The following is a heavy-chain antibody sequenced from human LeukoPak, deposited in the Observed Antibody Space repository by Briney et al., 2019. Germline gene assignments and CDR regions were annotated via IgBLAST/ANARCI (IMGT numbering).Heavy chain of an antibody. V-gene: IGHV4-59*01. CDR3: VRDRELNY. D-gene: IGHD1-7*01. Sequence: PSETLSLTCTVSGVSISIYYWSWIRQPPGKGLEWIGYIYNSGSTNYNPSLKSRATILADTSKNQFSLKLSSVTAADTAVYYCVRDRELNYWGQGTLVTVSS. CDR2: IYNSGST. J-gene: IGHJ4*02. CDR1: GVSISIYY.